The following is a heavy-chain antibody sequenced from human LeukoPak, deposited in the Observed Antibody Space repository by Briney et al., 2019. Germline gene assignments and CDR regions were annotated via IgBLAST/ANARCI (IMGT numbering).Heavy chain of an antibody. CDR2: IYSSGNT. Sequence: PSETLSLTCTVSGGSINSGNYNWSWIRQPAGKGLEWIGHIYSSGNTKYNPSLKSRVTISLDTSKNQFSLKLSSVTAADTAVYYCARDRRRQFGFEDWFDPWGQGTLVTVSS. D-gene: IGHD1-1*01. J-gene: IGHJ5*02. V-gene: IGHV4-61*09. CDR1: GGSINSGNYN. CDR3: ARDRRRQFGFEDWFDP.